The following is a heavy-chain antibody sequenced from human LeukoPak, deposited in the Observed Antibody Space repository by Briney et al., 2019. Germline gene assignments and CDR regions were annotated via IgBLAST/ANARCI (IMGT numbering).Heavy chain of an antibody. CDR1: GGSISRYY. J-gene: IGHJ3*02. CDR3: ARDSHRSSSLPAFDT. CDR2: IYTSGST. Sequence: PSETLSLTCTVSGGSISRYYWSWIRQPAGKGLEWIGRIYTSGSTNYNPSLKSRVTMSVDRSKNQFSLKLSSVTAADTAVYYCARDSHRSSSLPAFDTWGQGTMVTVSS. D-gene: IGHD6-6*01. V-gene: IGHV4-4*07.